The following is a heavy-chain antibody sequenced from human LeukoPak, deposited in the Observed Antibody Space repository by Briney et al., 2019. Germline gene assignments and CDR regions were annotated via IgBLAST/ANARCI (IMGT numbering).Heavy chain of an antibody. D-gene: IGHD3-16*01. CDR3: VGPHLAP. CDR2: ISGSGGGT. J-gene: IGHJ5*02. Sequence: GGSLRLSCAASGFTFSSYAMSWVRQAPGKGLEWVSAISGSGGGTYYADSVKGRFTISRDNSKNTLYVEKNSVRAEDTAVYYCVGPHLAPWGQGTLVTVSS. CDR1: GFTFSSYA. V-gene: IGHV3-23*01.